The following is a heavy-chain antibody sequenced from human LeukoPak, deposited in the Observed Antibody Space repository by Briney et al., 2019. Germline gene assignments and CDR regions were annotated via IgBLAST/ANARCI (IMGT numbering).Heavy chain of an antibody. Sequence: PGGSLRLSCAASGFTFSSCGMHWVRQAPGKGLEWVAVISYDGSNKYYADSVKGRFTISRDNSKNTLYLQMNSLRAEDTAVYYCAKLEYCSGGSCSNDAFDIWGQGTMVTVSS. V-gene: IGHV3-30*18. J-gene: IGHJ3*02. D-gene: IGHD2-15*01. CDR1: GFTFSSCG. CDR3: AKLEYCSGGSCSNDAFDI. CDR2: ISYDGSNK.